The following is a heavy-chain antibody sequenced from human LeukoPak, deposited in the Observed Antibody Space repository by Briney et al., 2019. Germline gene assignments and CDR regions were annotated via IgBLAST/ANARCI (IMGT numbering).Heavy chain of an antibody. CDR1: GFTFSSYW. CDR2: IKQDGSAK. J-gene: IGHJ3*02. D-gene: IGHD2-8*01. V-gene: IGHV3-7*01. CDR3: ARVNPLMAPGAFDI. Sequence: GGSLRLSCAASGFTFSSYWMTWVRQAPGKGLAWVANIKQDGSAKYYMDSVKGRFTISRDNAKNSLYLQMNSLGAEDTAVYYCARVNPLMAPGAFDIWGQGTMVAVSS.